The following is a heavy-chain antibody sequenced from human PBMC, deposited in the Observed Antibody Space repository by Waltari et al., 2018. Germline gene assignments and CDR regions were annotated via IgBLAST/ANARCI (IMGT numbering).Heavy chain of an antibody. D-gene: IGHD6-13*01. CDR2: ISLDGFNK. CDR1: GFIFSNSA. V-gene: IGHV3-30*18. J-gene: IGHJ6*03. Sequence: QVQLVESGGGVVQPGRSLRLSCAASGFIFSNSAMHWVRQAPGKGLEWVAVISLDGFNKHYADSVKSRFTISRDNSKNTLFLQTNSLRDEDTATYYCAKDAAAAPAYYYYMDVWGKGTTVTISS. CDR3: AKDAAAAPAYYYYMDV.